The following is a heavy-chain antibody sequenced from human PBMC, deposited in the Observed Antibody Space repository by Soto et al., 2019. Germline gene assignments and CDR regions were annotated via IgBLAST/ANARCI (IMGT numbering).Heavy chain of an antibody. CDR2: IYNSGST. D-gene: IGHD3-10*01. J-gene: IGHJ4*02. Sequence: SETLSLTCTVSGGSVSSGSYYWSWIRQPPGKGLEWIGYIYNSGSTNYNPSLKSRVTISVDTSKNHFSLRMSSVTAADTAVYYCARESDSGGYYFDYWGRGTLVTVSS. V-gene: IGHV4-61*03. CDR3: ARESDSGGYYFDY. CDR1: GGSVSSGSYY.